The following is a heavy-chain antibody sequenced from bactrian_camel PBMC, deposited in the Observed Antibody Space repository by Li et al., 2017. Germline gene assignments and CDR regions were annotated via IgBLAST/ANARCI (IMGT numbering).Heavy chain of an antibody. CDR1: RTIYSRMC. Sequence: HVQLVESGGGSVEAGGSLTLSCVVTRTIYSRMCMGWFRQRPGREREAVATIYSESGRTYYGDSVNGRFTISKDDYKDILYLHMNGLKPEDTDRYYCAADLTRRPGDARIVRRRLRAMDAWGKGTQVTV. D-gene: IGHD1*01. J-gene: IGHJ7*01. V-gene: IGHV3S54*01. CDR2: IYSESGRT.